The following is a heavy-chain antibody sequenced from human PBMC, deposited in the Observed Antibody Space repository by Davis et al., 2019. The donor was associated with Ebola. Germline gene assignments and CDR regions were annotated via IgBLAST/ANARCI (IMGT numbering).Heavy chain of an antibody. V-gene: IGHV5-10-1*01. Sequence: PGGSLRLSCKGSGYNFTSYWINWVRQMPGKGLEWMGKIDPSDSYTNYNPSFQGHVTISADKSISTAYLQWSSLKASDTALYYCARHPSSGWYIIDHWGQGTLVTVSS. J-gene: IGHJ4*02. CDR3: ARHPSSGWYIIDH. CDR1: GYNFTSYW. CDR2: IDPSDSYT. D-gene: IGHD6-19*01.